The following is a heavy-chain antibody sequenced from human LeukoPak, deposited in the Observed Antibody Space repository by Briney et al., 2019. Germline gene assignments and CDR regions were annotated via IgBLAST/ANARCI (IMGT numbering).Heavy chain of an antibody. CDR2: IYYSGST. CDR3: ASFYCSGGSCYHYYYYYYMDV. V-gene: IGHV4-39*01. CDR1: GGSISSSSYY. Sequence: SETLSLTCTVSGGSISSSSYYWGWIRQPPGKGLEWIGSIYYSGSTYYNPSLKSRVTISVDTSKNQFSLKLSSVTAADTAVYYCASFYCSGGSCYHYYYYYYMDVWGKGTTVTISS. D-gene: IGHD2-15*01. J-gene: IGHJ6*03.